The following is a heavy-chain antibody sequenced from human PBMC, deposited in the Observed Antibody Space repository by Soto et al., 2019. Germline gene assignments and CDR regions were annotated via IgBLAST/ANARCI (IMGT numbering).Heavy chain of an antibody. CDR2: IYYSGAT. V-gene: IGHV4-59*01. Sequence: PSETLSLTCLVSGGSISNYYWSWIRQPPGKGLEYIGYIYYSGATNSNPSLKSRVTISVDTSKNQFSLKLSSVTAADTAVYYCASSSGGDGMDVWGQGTTVTVSS. J-gene: IGHJ6*02. CDR1: GGSISNYY. D-gene: IGHD3-10*01. CDR3: ASSSGGDGMDV.